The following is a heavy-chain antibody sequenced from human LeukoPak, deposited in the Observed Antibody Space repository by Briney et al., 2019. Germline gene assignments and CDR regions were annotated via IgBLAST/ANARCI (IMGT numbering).Heavy chain of an antibody. D-gene: IGHD3-3*01. V-gene: IGHV4-38-2*02. CDR3: ARDNDFWSGYYGRDY. J-gene: IGHJ4*02. CDR1: GYSISSGYY. Sequence: LETLSLTCTVSGYSISSGYYWGWIRQPPGKGLEWIGSIYHSGSTYYNPSLKSRVTISVDTSKNQFSLKLSSVTAADTAVYYCARDNDFWSGYYGRDYWGQGTLVTVSS. CDR2: IYHSGST.